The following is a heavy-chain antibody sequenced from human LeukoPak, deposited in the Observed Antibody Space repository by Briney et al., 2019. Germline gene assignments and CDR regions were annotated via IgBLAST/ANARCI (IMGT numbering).Heavy chain of an antibody. CDR1: GGSISSYY. Sequence: PSETLSLTCTVSGGSISSYYWSWIRQPPGKGLEWIGYIYYSGSTNYNRSLKSRVTISVDTSKNQFSLKLSSVTAADTAVYYCASGGYSGYDTPPFDHWGQGTLVTVSS. V-gene: IGHV4-59*01. CDR2: IYYSGST. CDR3: ASGGYSGYDTPPFDH. J-gene: IGHJ4*02. D-gene: IGHD5-12*01.